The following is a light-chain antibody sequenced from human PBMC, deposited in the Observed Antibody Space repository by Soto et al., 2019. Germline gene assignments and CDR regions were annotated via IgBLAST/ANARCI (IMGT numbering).Light chain of an antibody. CDR1: QGISSY. J-gene: IGKJ3*01. Sequence: DIQLTQSPSFLSASVGDRVTITCRASQGISSYLAWYQQKPGKAPKLLIYAASTLQSGVPSRFSGSGSGTEFTLTISSLQPEYCATYYCQPLNSYPVTFGAGTNVDIK. CDR3: QPLNSYPVT. V-gene: IGKV1-9*01. CDR2: AAS.